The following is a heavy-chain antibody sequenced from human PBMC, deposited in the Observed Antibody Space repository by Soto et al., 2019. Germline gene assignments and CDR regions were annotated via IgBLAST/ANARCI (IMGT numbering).Heavy chain of an antibody. CDR3: AREPLD. Sequence: RTWIRQHPGKGLEWIGYIYYSGITYYNPSLKSRVTISVDTSKNQFSLKLSSVTAADTAVYYCAREPLDWGQGTLVTVSS. CDR2: IYYSGIT. V-gene: IGHV4-31*02. J-gene: IGHJ4*02.